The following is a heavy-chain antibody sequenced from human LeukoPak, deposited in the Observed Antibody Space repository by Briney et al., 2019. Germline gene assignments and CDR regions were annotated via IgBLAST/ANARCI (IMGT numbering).Heavy chain of an antibody. CDR1: GFTFSSYE. Sequence: PGGSLRLSCAASGFTFSSYEMNWVRQAPGKGLEWVSYISSSGSTIYYADSVKGRFTISRDNAKNSLYLQMNSLRAEDTAVYYCARGHGPDRYYYYYGMDVWGQGTTVTVSS. D-gene: IGHD4-17*01. V-gene: IGHV3-48*03. CDR3: ARGHGPDRYYYYYGMDV. J-gene: IGHJ6*02. CDR2: ISSSGSTI.